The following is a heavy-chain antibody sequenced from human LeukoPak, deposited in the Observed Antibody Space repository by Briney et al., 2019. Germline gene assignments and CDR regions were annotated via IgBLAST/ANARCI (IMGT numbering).Heavy chain of an antibody. V-gene: IGHV1-69*05. J-gene: IGHJ6*03. CDR1: GGTFSSYA. D-gene: IGHD6-13*01. CDR2: IIPILGTA. CDR3: ATHLSQAAAGYYYYYMDV. Sequence: SVKVSCKASGGTFSSYAISWVRQAPGQGLEWMGGIIPILGTANYAQKFQGRVTITTDESTSTAYMELSSLRSEDTAVYYCATHLSQAAAGYYYYYMDVWGKGTTVTVSS.